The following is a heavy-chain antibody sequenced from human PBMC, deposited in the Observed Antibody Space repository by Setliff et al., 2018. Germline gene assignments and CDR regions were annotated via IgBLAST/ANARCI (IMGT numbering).Heavy chain of an antibody. CDR2: IVYSGST. J-gene: IGHJ6*02. Sequence: SETLSLTCSVSGGSISGYYWSWIRQPAGKGLEWIGYIVYSGSTYYNPSLKSRVTISVDTSKNQFSLKLSSVTAADTAVYYCARVSMYSSSWYYYYYGMDVWGQGTTVTVSS. CDR3: ARVSMYSSSWYYYYYGMDV. V-gene: IGHV4-59*12. D-gene: IGHD6-13*01. CDR1: GGSISGYY.